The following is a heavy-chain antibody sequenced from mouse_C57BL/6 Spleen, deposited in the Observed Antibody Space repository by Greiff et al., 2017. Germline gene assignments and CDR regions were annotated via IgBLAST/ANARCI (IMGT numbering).Heavy chain of an antibody. V-gene: IGHV1-52*01. J-gene: IGHJ1*03. Sequence: VQLQQPGAELVRPGSSVKLSCKASFYTFTSYWMHWVKQRPIQGLEWIGNIDPSDSETHFNQKFKDKATLTVDKSSSTAYMQLSSLTSEDSAVYYCARSMISYWYFDVWGTGTTVTVSS. CDR2: IDPSDSET. CDR1: FYTFTSYW. CDR3: ARSMISYWYFDV. D-gene: IGHD2-4*01.